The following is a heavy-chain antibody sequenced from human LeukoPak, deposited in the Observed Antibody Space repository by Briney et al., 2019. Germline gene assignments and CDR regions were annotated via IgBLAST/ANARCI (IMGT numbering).Heavy chain of an antibody. Sequence: PGGSLRLSCAASGFTFSSYSMNWVRQAPGKGLEWVSSISSSSSYIYYADSGKGRFTISRDNSKNTLYLQMSILRVEDTAIYYCAKQSYARSLGEGGPGTLVTVSS. J-gene: IGHJ4*02. CDR1: GFTFSSYS. CDR3: AKQSYARSLGE. CDR2: ISSSSSYI. V-gene: IGHV3-21*04. D-gene: IGHD2-8*01.